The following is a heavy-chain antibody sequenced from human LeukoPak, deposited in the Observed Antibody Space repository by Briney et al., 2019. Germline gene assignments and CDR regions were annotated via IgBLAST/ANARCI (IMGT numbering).Heavy chain of an antibody. CDR2: ISTSSGYI. D-gene: IGHD3-22*01. Sequence: GGSLRLSCAASGFTFSSYSMNWVRQAPGKGLEWVSSISTSSGYIYYADSVKGRFTISRDNAKNSLYLQMNSLRAEDTAVYYCARETHYDSSGYHNDYWGQGTLVTVSS. CDR1: GFTFSSYS. CDR3: ARETHYDSSGYHNDY. V-gene: IGHV3-21*01. J-gene: IGHJ4*02.